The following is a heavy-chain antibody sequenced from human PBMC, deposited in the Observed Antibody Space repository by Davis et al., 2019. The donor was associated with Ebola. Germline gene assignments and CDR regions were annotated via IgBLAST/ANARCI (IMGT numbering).Heavy chain of an antibody. CDR2: IDPGGGST. V-gene: IGHV1-46*01. D-gene: IGHD3-10*02. CDR1: AYTFTNYY. J-gene: IGHJ3*01. Sequence: ASVKVSCKASAYTFTNYYMHWVRQAPGQGLEWVGIIDPGGGSTTYAQKFQGRLTMTRDTSISTAYMDLSRLKSDDTAVYYCARVAGPGTIFPVGDAFDFWGQGTIVSVSS. CDR3: ARVAGPGTIFPVGDAFDF.